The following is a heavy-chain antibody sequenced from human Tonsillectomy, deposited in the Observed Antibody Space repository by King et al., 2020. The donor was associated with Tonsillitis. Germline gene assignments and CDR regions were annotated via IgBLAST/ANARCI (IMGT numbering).Heavy chain of an antibody. CDR3: ARDQIVVVPAAPPYYYYYGMDV. CDR2: ISSSGSTI. J-gene: IGHJ6*02. D-gene: IGHD2-2*01. CDR1: GFTFSDYY. V-gene: IGHV3-11*01. Sequence: QLVQSGGGLVKPGGSLRLSCAASGFTFSDYYMSWIRQAPGKGLEWGSYISSSGSTIYYADSVKGRFTISRDNAKNSLYLQMNSLRAEDPAVYYCARDQIVVVPAAPPYYYYYGMDVWGQGTTVTVSS.